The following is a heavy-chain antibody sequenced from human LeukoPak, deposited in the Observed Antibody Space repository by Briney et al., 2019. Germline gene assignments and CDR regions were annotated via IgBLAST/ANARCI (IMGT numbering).Heavy chain of an antibody. CDR1: GFTFRGYG. J-gene: IGHJ4*02. D-gene: IGHD6-13*01. Sequence: GGSLRLSCAASGFTFRGYGMHWVRQAPGKGLEWVAVIWYDGSSQYYADSVKGRFTISRDNSKNTLYLQMNSLRAEDTAVYYCAKDYSSSWARFDYWSQGTLVTVSS. V-gene: IGHV3-33*06. CDR2: IWYDGSSQ. CDR3: AKDYSSSWARFDY.